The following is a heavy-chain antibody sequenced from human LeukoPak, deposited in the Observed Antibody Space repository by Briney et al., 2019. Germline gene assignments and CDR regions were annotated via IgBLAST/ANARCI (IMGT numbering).Heavy chain of an antibody. CDR2: IYYSGST. CDR1: GGSISSGDYY. CDR3: AREVAVAGRGWFDP. J-gene: IGHJ5*02. Sequence: SETLSLTCTVSGGSISSGDYYWSWIRQPPGKGLEWIGYIYYSGSTYYNPSLKSRVTISVDTSKNQFSLKLSSVTAADTAVYYCAREVAVAGRGWFDPWGQGTLVTVSS. V-gene: IGHV4-30-4*08. D-gene: IGHD6-19*01.